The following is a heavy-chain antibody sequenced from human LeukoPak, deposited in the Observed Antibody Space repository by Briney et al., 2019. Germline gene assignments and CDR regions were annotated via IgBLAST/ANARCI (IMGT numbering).Heavy chain of an antibody. CDR3: ARDQEGFDY. CDR2: IYPRDGST. Sequence: ASVKVACKAYGYTFTSNYIHWVRQAPGQGLDWMGMIYPRDGSTSYAQKFQGRVTVTRDTSTSTVHMELSGLRSEDTAVYYCARDQEGFDYWGQGTLVTVSS. CDR1: GYTFTSNY. V-gene: IGHV1-46*01. J-gene: IGHJ4*02.